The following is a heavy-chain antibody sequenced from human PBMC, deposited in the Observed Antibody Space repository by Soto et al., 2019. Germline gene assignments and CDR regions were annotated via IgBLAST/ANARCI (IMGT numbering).Heavy chain of an antibody. CDR2: INPSGGST. CDR3: ATLYSSGWYSPLFDY. J-gene: IGHJ4*02. D-gene: IGHD6-19*01. V-gene: IGHV1-46*01. Sequence: GASVKVSWKASGYTLTSYYMHLGRQAPGQGLEWMGIINPSGGSTSYAQKFQGRVTMTKDTSTDTAYMELSSLRSEDTAVYYCATLYSSGWYSPLFDYWGQGTLVTVSS. CDR1: GYTLTSYY.